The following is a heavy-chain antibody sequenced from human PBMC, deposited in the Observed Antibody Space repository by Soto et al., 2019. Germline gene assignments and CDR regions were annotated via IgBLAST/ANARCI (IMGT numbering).Heavy chain of an antibody. CDR3: AHSGYSSIY. Sequence: QITLKESGPTLVKPTQTITLTCTFSGFSLSTSGVGVGWISQPPGKALEWLAPIDGDDDKRYSPSLKSRLTITKDTSKNQVVSTMNNMDTVDTATYYCAHSGYSSIYWGQGNLVTFSS. CDR1: GFSLSTSGVG. J-gene: IGHJ4*02. D-gene: IGHD6-13*01. V-gene: IGHV2-5*02. CDR2: IDGDDDK.